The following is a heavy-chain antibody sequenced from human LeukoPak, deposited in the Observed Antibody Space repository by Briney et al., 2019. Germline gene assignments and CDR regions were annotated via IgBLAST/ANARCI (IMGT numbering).Heavy chain of an antibody. J-gene: IGHJ4*02. CDR1: GYTFTSYA. CDR3: ARPAWHNDYGGNLTADY. V-gene: IGHV7-4-1*02. Sequence: ASVKVSCKASGYTFTSYAMNWVRQAPGQGLEWMGWINTNTGNPTYAQGFTGRFVFSLDTSVSTAYLQISSLKAEDTAVYYCARPAWHNDYGGNLTADYWGQGTLVTVSS. D-gene: IGHD4-23*01. CDR2: INTNTGNP.